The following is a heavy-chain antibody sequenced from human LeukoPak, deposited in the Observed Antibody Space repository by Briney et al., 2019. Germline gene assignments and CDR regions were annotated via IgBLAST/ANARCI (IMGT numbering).Heavy chain of an antibody. CDR1: GFTFSSYA. CDR3: AKARDFWSGYYLYYFDY. CDR2: ISGSGGST. Sequence: GGSLRLSCAASGFTFSSYARSWVRQAPGKGLEWVSAISGSGGSTYYADSVKGRFTISRDNSKNTLYLQMNSLRAEDTAVYYCAKARDFWSGYYLYYFDYWGQGTLVTVSS. D-gene: IGHD3-3*01. V-gene: IGHV3-23*01. J-gene: IGHJ4*02.